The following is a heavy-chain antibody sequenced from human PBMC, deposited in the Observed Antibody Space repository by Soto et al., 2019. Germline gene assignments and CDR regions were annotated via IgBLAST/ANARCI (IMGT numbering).Heavy chain of an antibody. CDR2: FDPEDGET. Sequence: ASVKVSFKVSGYTLTELSMHWVRQAPGKGPEWMGGFDPEDGETIYAQKFQGRVTMTEDTSTDTAYMELSSLRSEDTAVYYCATGGRFTPFDPWGQGTLVTVSS. J-gene: IGHJ5*02. V-gene: IGHV1-24*01. CDR3: ATGGRFTPFDP. CDR1: GYTLTELS.